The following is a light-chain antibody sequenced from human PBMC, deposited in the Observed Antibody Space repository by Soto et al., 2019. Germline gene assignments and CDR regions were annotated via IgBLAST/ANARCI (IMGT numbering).Light chain of an antibody. CDR2: HAS. V-gene: IGKV1-5*01. J-gene: IGKJ1*01. CDR3: QHYNSYPWT. CDR1: QTINNW. Sequence: DIPMTQSPATLSASIGDRVTITCRASQTINNWLAWYQQKPGKAPNRLIYHASNLETGVPSRFSGSAFGTEFSLTISSRQPDDFASYYCQHYNSYPWTFCRETKVGIK.